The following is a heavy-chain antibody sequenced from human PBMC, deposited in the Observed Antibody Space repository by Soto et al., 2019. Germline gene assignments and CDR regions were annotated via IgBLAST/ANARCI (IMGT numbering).Heavy chain of an antibody. Sequence: PSETLSPTCAVAGSSISSAGYSWNWIRQKPGKGLEWIGYIYHSGSTYYNPSLKSRVTISVDRSKNQFSLKLSSVTAADTAVYYCARARAYYYDSSGRNWFDPWGQGTLVTVSS. CDR2: IYHSGST. D-gene: IGHD3-22*01. CDR3: ARARAYYYDSSGRNWFDP. V-gene: IGHV4-30-2*01. J-gene: IGHJ5*02. CDR1: GSSISSAGYS.